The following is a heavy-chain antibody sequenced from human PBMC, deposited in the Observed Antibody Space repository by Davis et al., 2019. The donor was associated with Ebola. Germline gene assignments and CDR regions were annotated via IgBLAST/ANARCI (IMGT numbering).Heavy chain of an antibody. Sequence: MPSETLSLTCTVSGGSIISSSSYWGWIRQPPRKGLEWIGSIYYGGITYYNPSLKSRVTISVDTSKNQFSLKLRSVTAADMAVYYCARQGWSGYSLRHWLDPWGRGTLVTVSS. CDR2: IYYGGIT. D-gene: IGHD3-3*01. CDR1: GGSIISSSSY. J-gene: IGHJ5*02. CDR3: ARQGWSGYSLRHWLDP. V-gene: IGHV4-39*01.